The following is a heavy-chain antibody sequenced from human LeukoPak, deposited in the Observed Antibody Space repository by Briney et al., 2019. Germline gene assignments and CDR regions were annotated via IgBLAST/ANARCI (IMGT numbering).Heavy chain of an antibody. CDR1: GFTFSSYG. CDR2: ISGSGGST. Sequence: GGTLRLSCAASGFTFSSYGMSWVRQAPGKGLEWVSAISGSGGSTYYADSVKGRFTISRDNSKNTLYLQMNSLRAEDTAVYYCAKEGSSSWYVYFQHWGQGTLVTASS. CDR3: AKEGSSSWYVYFQH. V-gene: IGHV3-23*01. J-gene: IGHJ1*01. D-gene: IGHD6-13*01.